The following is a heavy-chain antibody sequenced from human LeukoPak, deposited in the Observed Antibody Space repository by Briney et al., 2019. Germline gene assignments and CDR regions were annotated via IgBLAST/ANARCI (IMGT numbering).Heavy chain of an antibody. CDR2: INPNSGGT. CDR1: GNTFTGYY. Sequence: SVKVSCKASGNTFTGYYMHWVRQAPGQGLEWMGWINPNSGGTNYAQKFQGRVTMTRDTSISTAYMELSRARSDDTAVYYCAREARDTYCSSTSCYTNNWFDPWGQGTLVTVSS. D-gene: IGHD2-2*02. CDR3: AREARDTYCSSTSCYTNNWFDP. V-gene: IGHV1-2*02. J-gene: IGHJ5*02.